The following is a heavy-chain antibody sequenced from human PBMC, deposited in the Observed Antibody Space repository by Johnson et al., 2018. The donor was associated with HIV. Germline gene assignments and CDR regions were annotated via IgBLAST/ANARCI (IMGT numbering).Heavy chain of an antibody. CDR3: ARDRRFGDPGAFDI. V-gene: IGHV3-66*01. J-gene: IGHJ3*02. Sequence: VQLVESGGGLVQPGGSLRLSCAASGFTVSSNYMSWVRQAPGKGLEWVSVIYSGGSTYYADSVKGRFTISRDNSKNTLYLQMNSLTAEDTAVYYCARDRRFGDPGAFDIWGQGTMVTVSS. D-gene: IGHD2-21*02. CDR1: GFTVSSNY. CDR2: IYSGGST.